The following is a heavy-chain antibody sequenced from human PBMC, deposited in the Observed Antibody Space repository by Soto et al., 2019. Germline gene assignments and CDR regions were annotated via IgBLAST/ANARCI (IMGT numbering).Heavy chain of an antibody. V-gene: IGHV1-3*01. Sequence: ASVKVSCKAAGYTFSNFAMHWVRQAPGQRLEWMGWINAGNWNTKYSQKFQGRVTITRDTSAGTVYMQLSSLTSEDTAVYYCARDDSGFSGSHYIDYFNYWGQG. D-gene: IGHD1-26*01. J-gene: IGHJ4*02. CDR3: ARDDSGFSGSHYIDYFNY. CDR1: GYTFSNFA. CDR2: INAGNWNT.